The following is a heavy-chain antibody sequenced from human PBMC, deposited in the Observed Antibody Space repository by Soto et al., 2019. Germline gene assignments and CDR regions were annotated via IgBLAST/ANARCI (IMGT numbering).Heavy chain of an antibody. CDR1: GFTFSSYG. D-gene: IGHD6-13*01. V-gene: IGHV3-30*03. CDR2: NK. J-gene: IGHJ4*02. Sequence: GGSLRLSCAASGFTFSSYGMHWVRQAPGKGLEWVAVNKYYADSVKGRFTISRDNSKNTLYLQMNSLRAEDTAVYYCARDHSSSWYYFDYWGQGTLVTVSS. CDR3: ARDHSSSWYYFDY.